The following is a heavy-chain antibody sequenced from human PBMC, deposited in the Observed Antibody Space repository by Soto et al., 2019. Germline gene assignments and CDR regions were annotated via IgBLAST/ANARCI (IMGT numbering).Heavy chain of an antibody. J-gene: IGHJ4*02. CDR2: IYHSGST. CDR1: GGSISSSNW. V-gene: IGHV4-4*02. Sequence: QVQLQESGPGLVKPSGTLSLTCAVSGGSISSSNWWSWVRQPPGKGLEWIGEIYHSGSTNYNPSLKSRVNISVDKSKNQFSLKLSSVTAADTAVYYCARGHLYYYDSSGCYFDYWGQGTLVTVSS. CDR3: ARGHLYYYDSSGCYFDY. D-gene: IGHD3-22*01.